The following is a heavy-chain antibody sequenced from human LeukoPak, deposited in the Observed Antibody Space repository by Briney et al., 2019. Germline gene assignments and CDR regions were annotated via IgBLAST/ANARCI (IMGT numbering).Heavy chain of an antibody. D-gene: IGHD3-10*01. Sequence: SETLSLTCPVSGGSTSSYYWSWIRQPPGKGLEWIWYIYYIGSTNYNPSLKSRVTISVDTSKNQVSLKLSSVTAAETAVYYCARDYMVRGYYYGMDVWGEGNTVTASS. J-gene: IGHJ6*04. V-gene: IGHV4-59*01. CDR1: GGSTSSYY. CDR3: ARDYMVRGYYYGMDV. CDR2: IYYIGST.